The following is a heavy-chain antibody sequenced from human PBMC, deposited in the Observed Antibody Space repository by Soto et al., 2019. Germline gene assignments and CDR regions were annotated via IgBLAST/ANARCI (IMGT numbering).Heavy chain of an antibody. CDR1: GFTFSSYG. CDR2: IWYDGSNK. J-gene: IGHJ6*02. V-gene: IGHV3-33*01. Sequence: QVQLVESGGGVVQPGRSLRLSCAASGFTFSSYGMHWIRQAPGMGLEWVAVIWYDGSNKYYADSVKGRFTISRDNSKNTLYLQMNSLRAAATAVYYCARGWGGLYYYGMDVWGQGTTVTVSS. CDR3: ARGWGGLYYYGMDV. D-gene: IGHD3-16*01.